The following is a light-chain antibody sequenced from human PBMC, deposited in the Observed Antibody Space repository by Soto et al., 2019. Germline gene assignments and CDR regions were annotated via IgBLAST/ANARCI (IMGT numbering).Light chain of an antibody. V-gene: IGLV1-44*01. CDR3: AAWDDSLNVV. Sequence: QSVLTQPPSASGTPGQRVTISCSGSSSNIGSNTVNWYQQLPGTAPKLLIYSNNQRPSGVPDRFSGSKSGTSASLAISVLQSEDGADYYCAAWDDSLNVVFGGGTKLTVL. J-gene: IGLJ2*01. CDR2: SNN. CDR1: SSNIGSNT.